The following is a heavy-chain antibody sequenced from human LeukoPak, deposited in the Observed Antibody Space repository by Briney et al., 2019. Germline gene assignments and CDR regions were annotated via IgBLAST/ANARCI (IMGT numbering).Heavy chain of an antibody. CDR1: GFTFSIAW. D-gene: IGHD3-3*01. V-gene: IGHV3-15*04. CDR3: TTHPDGVPIRHDYHFEN. CDR2: IGSQGT. Sequence: PGGSLRLSCAASGFTFSIAWMNWVRQTPGKGLEWVGRIGSQGTDYAAPVRGRFTISRDDSKSVLYLQMDSLKIEDTAMYYCTTHPDGVPIRHDYHFENWGQGTLVAVST. J-gene: IGHJ4*02.